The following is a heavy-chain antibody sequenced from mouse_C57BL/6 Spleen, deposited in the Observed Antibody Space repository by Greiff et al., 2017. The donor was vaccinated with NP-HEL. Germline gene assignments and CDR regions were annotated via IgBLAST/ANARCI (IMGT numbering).Heavy chain of an antibody. J-gene: IGHJ4*01. V-gene: IGHV5-17*01. CDR2: ISSGSSTI. D-gene: IGHD2-1*01. CDR3: ARLNYNYAMDY. CDR1: GFTFSDYG. Sequence: EVHLVESGGGLVKPGGSLKLSCAASGFTFSDYGMHWVRQAPEKGLEWVAYISSGSSTIYYADTVKGRFTISRDNAKNTLFLQMTSLRSEDTAMYYCARLNYNYAMDYWGQGTSVTVSS.